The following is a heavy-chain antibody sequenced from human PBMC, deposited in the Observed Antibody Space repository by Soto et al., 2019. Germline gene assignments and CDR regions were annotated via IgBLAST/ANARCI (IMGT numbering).Heavy chain of an antibody. D-gene: IGHD3-10*01. V-gene: IGHV1-18*01. J-gene: IGHJ6*02. CDR1: GYTFTSYG. Sequence: ASVKVSCKASGYTFTSYGISWVRQAPGQGLEWMGWISAYNGNTNYAQKLQGRVTMTTDTSTSTAYMELRSLRSDDTAVYYCARDLGSFGSGSYWNYYYYGMGVWGQGTTVTVSS. CDR2: ISAYNGNT. CDR3: ARDLGSFGSGSYWNYYYYGMGV.